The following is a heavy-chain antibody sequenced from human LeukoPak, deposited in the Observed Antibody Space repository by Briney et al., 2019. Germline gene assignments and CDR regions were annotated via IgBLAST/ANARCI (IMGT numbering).Heavy chain of an antibody. V-gene: IGHV1-69*13. Sequence: RASVKVSCKASGGTFSSYAISWVRQAPGQGLEWMGGIIPIFGTANYAQKFQGRVTITADESTSTAYMELSSLRSEDTAVYYCAGAGVRYNGLPLDYWGQGTLVTVSS. CDR1: GGTFSSYA. D-gene: IGHD1-1*01. J-gene: IGHJ4*02. CDR2: IIPIFGTA. CDR3: AGAGVRYNGLPLDY.